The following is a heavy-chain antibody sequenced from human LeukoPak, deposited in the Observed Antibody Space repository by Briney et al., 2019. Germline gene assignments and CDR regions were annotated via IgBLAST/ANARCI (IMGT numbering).Heavy chain of an antibody. CDR1: GFTFSSYG. CDR2: IRYDGSNK. D-gene: IGHD3-10*01. Sequence: GGSLRLSCAASGFTFSSYGMHWVRQAPGKGLEWVAFIRYDGSNKYYADSVKGRFTISRDNSKNTLYLQMNSLRAEDTALYYCAKDIVRLGVRGVLDYWGQGTLVTVSS. J-gene: IGHJ4*02. V-gene: IGHV3-30*02. CDR3: AKDIVRLGVRGVLDY.